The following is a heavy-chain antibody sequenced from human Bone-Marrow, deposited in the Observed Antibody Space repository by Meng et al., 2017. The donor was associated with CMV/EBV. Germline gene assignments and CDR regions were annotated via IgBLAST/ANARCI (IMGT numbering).Heavy chain of an antibody. CDR1: VYTFTSYD. J-gene: IGHJ4*02. D-gene: IGHD3-10*01. V-gene: IGHV1-8*01. CDR3: ARFASGSSTN. CDR2: MNPNSGNT. Sequence: SCKTSVYTFTSYDVHWVRQATGHGLEWMGWMNPNSGNTGYLQKFQDRVTMTRNTSISTAYMELSSLTSEDTAIYYCARFASGSSTNWGQGTLVTVSS.